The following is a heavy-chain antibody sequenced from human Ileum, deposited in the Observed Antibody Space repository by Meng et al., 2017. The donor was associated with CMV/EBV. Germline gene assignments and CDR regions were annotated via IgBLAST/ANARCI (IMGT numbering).Heavy chain of an antibody. Sequence: QDQLQESGPGLVKPSETLSLTCTVSDGSISSYYWSWIRQSAGKGLEWIGRIHTSGTTNYNPSLKSRVTLSLDTSKDQFSLKLTSVTAADTAVYYCAREKSSCTSSTCYGVDSWGQGTLVTVSS. V-gene: IGHV4-4*07. J-gene: IGHJ4*02. CDR2: IHTSGTT. CDR1: DGSISSYY. D-gene: IGHD2-2*01. CDR3: AREKSSCTSSTCYGVDS.